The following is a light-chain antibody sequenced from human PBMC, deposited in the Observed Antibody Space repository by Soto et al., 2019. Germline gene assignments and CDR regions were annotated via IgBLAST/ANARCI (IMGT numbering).Light chain of an antibody. V-gene: IGKV1-39*01. CDR1: QTINNY. CDR2: DTS. J-gene: IGKJ2*01. CDR3: QQSFTVPYT. Sequence: DIQMSQSPASLSASVGDRVTITCRSSQTINNYLVWYQQKPGKAPKLLIYDTSSLQSGVPSRFSGSGSGTDFTLAIISLQPEDSGTDYCQQSFTVPYTFGQGTKLEIK.